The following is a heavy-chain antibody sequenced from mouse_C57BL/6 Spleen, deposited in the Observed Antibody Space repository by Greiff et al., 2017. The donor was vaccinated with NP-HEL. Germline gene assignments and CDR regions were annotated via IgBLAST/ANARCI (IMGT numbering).Heavy chain of an antibody. CDR2: IDPSDSYT. J-gene: IGHJ4*01. Sequence: QVQLQQPGAELVLPGASVKLSCKASGYTFTSYWMHWVKQRPGQGLEWIGEIDPSDSYTNYNQKFKGKSTLTVDKSSSTAYMQLSSLTSEDSAVYYCAREILRSYAMDYWGQGTSVTVSS. CDR3: AREILRSYAMDY. V-gene: IGHV1-69*01. D-gene: IGHD1-1*01. CDR1: GYTFTSYW.